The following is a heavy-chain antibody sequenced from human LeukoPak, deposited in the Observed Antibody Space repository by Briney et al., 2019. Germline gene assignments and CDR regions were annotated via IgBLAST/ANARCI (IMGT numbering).Heavy chain of an antibody. CDR2: INPSGGST. Sequence: ASVKVSCKAFGYTFTSNYMHWVRQAPGQGLEWVGIINPSGGSTSYAQKFQGRVTMTRDMSTSTVYMELSSLRSEDTAVYYCAMRMVRGVYFDYWGQGTLVTVSS. V-gene: IGHV1-46*01. D-gene: IGHD3-10*01. CDR1: GYTFTSNY. J-gene: IGHJ4*02. CDR3: AMRMVRGVYFDY.